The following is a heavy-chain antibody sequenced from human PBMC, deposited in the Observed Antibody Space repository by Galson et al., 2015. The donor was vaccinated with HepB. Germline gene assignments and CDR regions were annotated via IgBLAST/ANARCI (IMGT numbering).Heavy chain of an antibody. CDR3: AGYCSSTSCYWGSWFDP. V-gene: IGHV3-7*01. CDR1: RFTFSSYW. CDR2: IKQDGSEK. Sequence: SLRLSCAASRFTFSSYWMSWVRQAPGKGLEWVANIKQDGSEKYYVDSVKGRFTISRDNAKNSLYLQMNSLRAEDTAVYYCAGYCSSTSCYWGSWFDPWGQGTLVTVSS. J-gene: IGHJ5*02. D-gene: IGHD2-2*01.